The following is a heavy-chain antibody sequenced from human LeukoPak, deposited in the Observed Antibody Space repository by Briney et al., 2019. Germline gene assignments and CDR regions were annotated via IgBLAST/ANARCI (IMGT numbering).Heavy chain of an antibody. V-gene: IGHV1-46*01. D-gene: IGHD1-1*01. J-gene: IGHJ3*02. CDR1: GYTFTTYY. CDR2: INLSGGST. CDR3: ARGGRGEGTGTTRVAFDI. Sequence: GASVKVSCKAAGYTFTTYYMHWVRQAPGQGLAWMGTINLSGGSTSYAQKFQGRVTMTRDTSTSTVYMELSSLRSEDTAVYCCARGGRGEGTGTTRVAFDIWGQGTMVTVSS.